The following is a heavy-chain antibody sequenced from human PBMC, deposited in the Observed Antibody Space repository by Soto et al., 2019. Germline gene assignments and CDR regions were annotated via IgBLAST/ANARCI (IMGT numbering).Heavy chain of an antibody. CDR1: GFTFSSHA. CDR3: AKSPGMYYYDSSGYYHYDY. D-gene: IGHD3-22*01. Sequence: GGSLRLSCAASGFTFSSHAMTWVRQAPGKGLEWVSSLSGSGVNTYYADSVKGRFTVSRDNSKNTLYLQMNSLRAEDTAVYYCAKSPGMYYYDSSGYYHYDYWGQGTLVTVSS. J-gene: IGHJ4*02. V-gene: IGHV3-23*01. CDR2: LSGSGVNT.